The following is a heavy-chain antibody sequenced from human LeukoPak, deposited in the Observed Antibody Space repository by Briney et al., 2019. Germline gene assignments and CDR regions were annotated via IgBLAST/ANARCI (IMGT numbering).Heavy chain of an antibody. D-gene: IGHD3-10*01. J-gene: IGHJ6*03. CDR3: ARGYGSGSYYIPLYMDV. CDR2: ISSSSSYI. V-gene: IGHV3-21*01. Sequence: PGGSLRLSCAASGFTFSSYSMNWVRQAPGKGLEWVSSISSSSSYIYYADSVKGRFTISRDNAKNSLYLQMNSLRAEDTAVYYCARGYGSGSYYIPLYMDVWGKGTTVTVSS. CDR1: GFTFSSYS.